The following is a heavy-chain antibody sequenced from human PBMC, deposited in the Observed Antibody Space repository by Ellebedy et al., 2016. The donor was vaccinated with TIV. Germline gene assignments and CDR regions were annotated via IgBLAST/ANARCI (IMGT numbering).Heavy chain of an antibody. CDR3: ARALPHFDI. CDR1: GDSVSSNSAT. J-gene: IGHJ3*02. CDR2: TYYRSKWHN. Sequence: SQTLSLTCAISGDSVSSNSATWNWIRPSPSKGLEWLGRTYYRSKWHNEYAISVRSRITINPDTSKNQFSLQLNSVTPEDTAVYYCARALPHFDIWGQGTMVTVSS. V-gene: IGHV6-1*01.